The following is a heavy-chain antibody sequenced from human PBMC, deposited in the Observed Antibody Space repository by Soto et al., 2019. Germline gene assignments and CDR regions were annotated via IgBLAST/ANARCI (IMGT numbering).Heavy chain of an antibody. Sequence: ASVKVSCKASGYTFTSYYMHWVRQAPGQGLEWMGIINPSGGSTSYAQKFQGRVTMTRDTSTSTVYMELSSLRSEDTAVYYCARVYSSSWDPAAAYWFDPWGQGTLVTVSS. J-gene: IGHJ5*02. V-gene: IGHV1-46*01. D-gene: IGHD6-13*01. CDR3: ARVYSSSWDPAAAYWFDP. CDR2: INPSGGST. CDR1: GYTFTSYY.